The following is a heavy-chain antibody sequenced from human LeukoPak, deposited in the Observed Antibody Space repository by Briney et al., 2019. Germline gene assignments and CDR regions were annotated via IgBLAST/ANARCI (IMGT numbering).Heavy chain of an antibody. CDR2: IRQDGSEK. J-gene: IGHJ3*02. CDR3: ARESSTTVTTSDAFDI. D-gene: IGHD4-17*01. V-gene: IGHV3-7*01. CDR1: GFTFSNYW. Sequence: GGSLRLSCAASGFTFSNYWMSWVRQAPGMGLEWVANIRQDGSEKYYVDSVKGRFTISRDNAKKSVYLQMNSLRAEDTAVYYCARESSTTVTTSDAFDIWGQGTMVTVSS.